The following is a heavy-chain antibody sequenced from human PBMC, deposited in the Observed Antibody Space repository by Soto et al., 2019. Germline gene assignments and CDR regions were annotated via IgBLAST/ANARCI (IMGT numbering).Heavy chain of an antibody. D-gene: IGHD6-19*01. J-gene: IGHJ4*02. CDR2: INQDGGGT. CDR1: GFTFSSSF. V-gene: IGHV3-7*03. Sequence: PGGSLRLSCVASGFTFSSSFMGWVRQAPGKGLEWVANINQDGGGTYYVDSVQGRFTISRDNAKDSLYLQMNSLRGEETAVYYCARYFRGSGRYFFDYWGQGT. CDR3: ARYFRGSGRYFFDY.